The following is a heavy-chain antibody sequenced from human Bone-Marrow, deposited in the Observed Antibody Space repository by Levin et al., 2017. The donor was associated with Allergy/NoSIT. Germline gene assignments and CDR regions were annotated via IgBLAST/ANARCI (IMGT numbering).Heavy chain of an antibody. V-gene: IGHV2-5*02. CDR3: AHRFCSAGSCSETFDI. J-gene: IGHJ3*02. Sequence: SGPTLVKPTPTLTLTCTLSGFSLSTSGVGVGWIRQPPGKALEWLALIYWDDDKRYSPSLESRLTITKDNSKKQVVLKSTVMYPVDTATYFCAHRFCSAGSCSETFDIWGQGTTVTVSS. CDR1: GFSLSTSGVG. CDR2: IYWDDDK. D-gene: IGHD2-15*01.